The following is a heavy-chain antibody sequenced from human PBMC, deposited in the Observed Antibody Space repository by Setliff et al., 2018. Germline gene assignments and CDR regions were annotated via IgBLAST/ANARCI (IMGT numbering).Heavy chain of an antibody. CDR3: AREANSLVAPLRLGELSGAFDI. V-gene: IGHV4-59*01. CDR2: IYYSGST. Sequence: PSETLSLTCTVSGGSIGSYYWSWIRQPPGKGLEWIGYIYYSGSTNYNPPLKSRVTISVDTSKNQFSLKLSSVTAADTAVYYCAREANSLVAPLRLGELSGAFDIWGQGTMVTVSS. J-gene: IGHJ3*02. D-gene: IGHD3-16*02. CDR1: GGSIGSYY.